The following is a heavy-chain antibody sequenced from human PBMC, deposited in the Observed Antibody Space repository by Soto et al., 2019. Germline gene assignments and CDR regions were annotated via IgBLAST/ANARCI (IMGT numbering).Heavy chain of an antibody. CDR2: INEDGSEI. D-gene: IGHD2-21*02. CDR3: ARELRRLCSFDI. Sequence: EGQLVESGGDLVQPGGSLRLSCAASEFSFSSHWMHWVRQAPGKGLEWVANINEDGSEIYYVDSVKGRFTISRDNAKNSLYLQMNSLRAEDTAVYYCARELRRLCSFDIWGQGTMVTVSS. V-gene: IGHV3-7*01. CDR1: EFSFSSHW. J-gene: IGHJ3*02.